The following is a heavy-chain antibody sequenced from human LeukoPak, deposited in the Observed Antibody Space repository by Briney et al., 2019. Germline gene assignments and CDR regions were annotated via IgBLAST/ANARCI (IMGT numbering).Heavy chain of an antibody. Sequence: GGSLRLSCAASGFTFSAFGMNWVRQAPGKGLEWDSTITNSGGSTYYVDSVKGRFTISRDNSKNTLYLQMNSLRAEDTAKYYCTKDYCGKFCSAVWGQGTTVTVSS. D-gene: IGHD3-9*01. CDR1: GFTFSAFG. J-gene: IGHJ6*02. CDR2: ITNSGGST. V-gene: IGHV3-23*01. CDR3: TKDYCGKFCSAV.